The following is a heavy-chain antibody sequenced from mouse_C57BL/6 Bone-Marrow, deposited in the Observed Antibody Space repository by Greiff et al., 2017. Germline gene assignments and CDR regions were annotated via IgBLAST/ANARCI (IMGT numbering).Heavy chain of an antibody. CDR1: GYTFTSYG. V-gene: IGHV1-81*01. CDR3: ARLRYYGSSPAWFAY. D-gene: IGHD1-1*01. Sequence: QVQLQQSGAELARPGASVKLSCKASGYTFTSYGISWVKQRTGQGLEWIGEIYPRSGNTYYNEKFKGKATLTADKSSSTAYMELRSLTSEDSAVYFCARLRYYGSSPAWFAYWAKGLWSLSLQ. J-gene: IGHJ3*01. CDR2: IYPRSGNT.